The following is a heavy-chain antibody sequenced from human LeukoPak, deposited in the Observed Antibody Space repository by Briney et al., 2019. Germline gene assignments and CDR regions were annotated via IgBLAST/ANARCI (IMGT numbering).Heavy chain of an antibody. CDR2: INGDGSTT. J-gene: IGHJ2*01. Sequence: GGFLRLSCAASGFTFSSYWMHWVRQAPGKGLVWVSRINGDGSTTTYAGSVTGRFTISRDNAKNTQYLQMNRLGAEDTAVYYCARVSIGAWYFDLWGRGTLVTVSS. D-gene: IGHD3-16*01. CDR1: GFTFSSYW. V-gene: IGHV3-74*01. CDR3: ARVSIGAWYFDL.